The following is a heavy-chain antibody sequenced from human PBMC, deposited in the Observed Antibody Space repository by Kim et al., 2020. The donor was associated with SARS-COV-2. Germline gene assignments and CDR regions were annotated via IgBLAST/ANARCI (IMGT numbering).Heavy chain of an antibody. Sequence: ASVKVSCKASGYTFTGYYMHWVRQAPGQGLEWMGRINPNSGGTNYAQKFQGRVTMTRDTSISTAYMELSRLRSDDTAVYYCAREGGRLEQIYYYYYGMDVWGQGTTVTVSS. J-gene: IGHJ6*02. V-gene: IGHV1-2*06. CDR2: INPNSGGT. D-gene: IGHD1-1*01. CDR1: GYTFTGYY. CDR3: AREGGRLEQIYYYYYGMDV.